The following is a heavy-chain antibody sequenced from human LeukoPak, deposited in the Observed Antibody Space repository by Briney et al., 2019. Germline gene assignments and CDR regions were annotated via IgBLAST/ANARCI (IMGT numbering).Heavy chain of an antibody. CDR1: VGPISIYY. V-gene: IGHV4-59*08. CDR3: ARRATTGAPYYFDY. D-gene: IGHD1-1*01. J-gene: IGHJ4*02. CDR2: IYYSGRT. Sequence: PSEPLSLTCTVCVGPISIYYWSWFREPRGRGLEWLGYIYYSGRTNYNPSLKSRVTISVDTSKNQFSLKMSSVTAADTAVYYCARRATTGAPYYFDYWGQGTLVTVSS.